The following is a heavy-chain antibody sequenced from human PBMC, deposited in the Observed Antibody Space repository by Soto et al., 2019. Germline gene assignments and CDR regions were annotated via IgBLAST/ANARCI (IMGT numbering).Heavy chain of an antibody. Sequence: QVQLQESGPGLVKPSQTLSLTCTVSGGSISSGDYYWSWVRQHPGKGLEWIGYIYHSGSTYYNPSLKSRVTIXVXTXXHQFSLKLSSVTAADTAVYYCARDVRPAHTNWFDPWGQGTLVTVSS. CDR2: IYHSGST. CDR1: GGSISSGDYY. J-gene: IGHJ5*02. D-gene: IGHD2-8*01. CDR3: ARDVRPAHTNWFDP. V-gene: IGHV4-31*03.